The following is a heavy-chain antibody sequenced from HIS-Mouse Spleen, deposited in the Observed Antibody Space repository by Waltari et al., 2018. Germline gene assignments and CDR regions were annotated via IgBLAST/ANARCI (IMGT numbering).Heavy chain of an antibody. CDR2: TSSRSQWTN. J-gene: IGHJ3*02. D-gene: IGHD6-19*01. CDR3: ARAPSMAGTGIDAFDI. V-gene: IGHV6-1*01. Sequence: QVQLQQSGPGLGEPSQTRSLTCAISGDSVSSNSAAWNWIRQSPSRGCEWLGRTSSRSQWTNTCAASVKNRITINPDPSKNQLSLQLNSVTAEDTAVYYCARAPSMAGTGIDAFDIWGQGKMVTVSS. CDR1: GDSVSSNSAA.